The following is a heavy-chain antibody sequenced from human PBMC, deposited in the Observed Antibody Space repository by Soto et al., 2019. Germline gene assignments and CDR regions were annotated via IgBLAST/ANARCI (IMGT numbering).Heavy chain of an antibody. D-gene: IGHD6-13*01. CDR1: GYTFTHYY. J-gene: IGHJ4*02. Sequence: QVQLVQSGAEVKKPGASVKVSCRTSGYTFTHYYIHWVRQAPGQGLEWLGIINPASGSTNYAQDFQGRVTLTMDKSKTTVYMELSGLRAEDTAIFYCARDLAAGDHWGQGTLVIVSS. CDR3: ARDLAAGDH. V-gene: IGHV1-46*01. CDR2: INPASGST.